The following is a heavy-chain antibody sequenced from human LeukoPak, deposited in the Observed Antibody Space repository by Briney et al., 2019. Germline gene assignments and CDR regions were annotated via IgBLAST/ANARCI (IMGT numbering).Heavy chain of an antibody. CDR2: IYYTGST. V-gene: IGHV4-59*01. CDR1: GGSLKYYY. J-gene: IGHJ4*02. D-gene: IGHD3-22*01. CDR3: AREGRVNDSSGYFDY. Sequence: PSETLSLTCTISGGSLKYYYWNWIRQSPGKGLEWIGYIYYTGSTKYNPSLESRVTISLDTSENQFSLKLSTVTAADTAVYYCAREGRVNDSSGYFDYWGQGTLVPV.